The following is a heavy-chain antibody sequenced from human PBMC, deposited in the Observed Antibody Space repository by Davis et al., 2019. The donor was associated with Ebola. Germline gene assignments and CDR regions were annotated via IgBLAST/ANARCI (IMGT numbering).Heavy chain of an antibody. CDR3: ARDLGTRIPGEWFDP. V-gene: IGHV1-46*01. Sequence: ASVKVSCKASGYTFTSYYMHWVRQAPGQGLEWMGIINPSGGSTSYAQKFQGRVTMTRDTSTSTVYMELSSLRSEDTAVYYCARDLGTRIPGEWFDPWGQGTLVTVSS. D-gene: IGHD1-14*01. CDR1: GYTFTSYY. CDR2: INPSGGST. J-gene: IGHJ5*02.